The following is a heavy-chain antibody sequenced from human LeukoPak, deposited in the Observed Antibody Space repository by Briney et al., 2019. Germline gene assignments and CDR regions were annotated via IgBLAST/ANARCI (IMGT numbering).Heavy chain of an antibody. CDR2: ISGSGGST. V-gene: IGHV3-23*01. D-gene: IGHD3-10*01. CDR3: AKGGLVRGVIITALFDY. Sequence: PGGSLRLSCAASGFTFSSYAMSWVRQAPGKGLKWVSAISGSGGSTYYADSVKGRFTISRDNSKNTLYLQMNSLRDEDTAVYYCAKGGLVRGVIITALFDYWGQGTLVTVSS. CDR1: GFTFSSYA. J-gene: IGHJ4*02.